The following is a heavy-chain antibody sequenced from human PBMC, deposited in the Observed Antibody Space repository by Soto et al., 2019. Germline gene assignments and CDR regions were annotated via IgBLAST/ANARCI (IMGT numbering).Heavy chain of an antibody. D-gene: IGHD4-17*01. J-gene: IGHJ5*02. CDR3: ARASHDYGDYNWFDP. CDR2: IYYSGST. V-gene: IGHV4-59*01. Sequence: SETLSLTCTVSGGSISSYYWSWIRQPPGKGLEWIGYIYYSGSTNYNPSLKSRVTISVDTSKNQFSLKLSSVTAADTAVYYCARASHDYGDYNWFDPWGQGTLVTVSS. CDR1: GGSISSYY.